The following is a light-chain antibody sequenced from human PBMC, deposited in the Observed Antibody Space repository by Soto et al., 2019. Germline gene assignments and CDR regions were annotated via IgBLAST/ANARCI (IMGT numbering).Light chain of an antibody. J-gene: IGKJ1*01. CDR3: QQYNSYSPRT. CDR2: KAS. V-gene: IGKV1-5*03. Sequence: IEMAQSPSTLSASVGDRVTITCRASQSISSWLAWYQQKPGKATNLLIYKASSLESGVPSRFSGSESGTEFTLTISSLQPDDFATYYCQQYNSYSPRTFGQGTKVDIK. CDR1: QSISSW.